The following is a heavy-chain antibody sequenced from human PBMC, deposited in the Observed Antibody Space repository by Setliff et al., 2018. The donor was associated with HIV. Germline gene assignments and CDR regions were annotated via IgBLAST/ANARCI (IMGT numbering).Heavy chain of an antibody. Sequence: SETLSLTCTVSGDSIGYYYWSWIRQPAGRGLEWMGRIHTSGSTNYNPSLTSRVTMSVDVSQDQFSLTMTSVTAADTATYYCARLLIRGAVLGFDPWGQGTLVTVSS. CDR2: IHTSGST. CDR1: GDSIGYYY. V-gene: IGHV4-4*07. D-gene: IGHD3-10*01. J-gene: IGHJ5*02. CDR3: ARLLIRGAVLGFDP.